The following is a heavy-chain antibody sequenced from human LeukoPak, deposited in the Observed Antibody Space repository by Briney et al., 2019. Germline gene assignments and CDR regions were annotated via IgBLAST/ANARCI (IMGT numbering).Heavy chain of an antibody. CDR3: AKLYSSGWNGDEN. V-gene: IGHV3-23*01. Sequence: PGASLRLSCAASGFTFSSYAMSWVRQAPGKGLEWVSGISGSGGNTYYADSVKGRFTISRDNSKNTLYLQMNSRRAEDTAVYYCAKLYSSGWNGDENWGQGTLVSVSS. J-gene: IGHJ4*02. CDR1: GFTFSSYA. D-gene: IGHD6-19*01. CDR2: ISGSGGNT.